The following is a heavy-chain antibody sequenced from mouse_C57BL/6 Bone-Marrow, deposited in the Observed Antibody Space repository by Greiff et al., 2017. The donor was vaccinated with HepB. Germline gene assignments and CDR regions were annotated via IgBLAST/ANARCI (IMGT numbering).Heavy chain of an antibody. V-gene: IGHV6-3*01. Sequence: DVKLQESGGGLVQPGGSMKLSCVASGFTFSNYWMNWVRQSPEKGLEWVAQIRLKSDNYATHYAESVKGRFTISRDDSKSSVYLQMNNLRAEDTGIYYCTADGYYYPYYFDYWGQGTTLTVSS. CDR1: GFTFSNYW. J-gene: IGHJ2*01. CDR2: IRLKSDNYAT. CDR3: TADGYYYPYYFDY. D-gene: IGHD2-3*01.